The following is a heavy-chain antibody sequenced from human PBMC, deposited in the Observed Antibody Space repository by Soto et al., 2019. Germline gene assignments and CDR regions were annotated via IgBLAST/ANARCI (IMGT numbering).Heavy chain of an antibody. V-gene: IGHV3-21*01. CDR3: ARDLSFGRFLESHYYYYYGMDV. Sequence: PGGSLRLSCAASGFTFSSYSMNWVRQAPGKGLEWVSSISSSSSYIYYADSVKGRFTISRDSAKNSLYLQMNSLRAEDTAVYYCARDLSFGRFLESHYYYYYGMDVWGQGTTVTVSS. J-gene: IGHJ6*02. D-gene: IGHD3-3*01. CDR1: GFTFSSYS. CDR2: ISSSSSYI.